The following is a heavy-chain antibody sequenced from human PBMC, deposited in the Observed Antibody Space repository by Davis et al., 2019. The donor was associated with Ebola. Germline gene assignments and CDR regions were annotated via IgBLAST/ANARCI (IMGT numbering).Heavy chain of an antibody. V-gene: IGHV1-8*01. Sequence: ASVKVSCKASGYSFNSYNINWVRQAAGQGLEWMGWMNPTSGNTGYAQKIEGRVTMTRNTSISTAYMELSSLRSEDTAVYYCARLNTYYDFWSGYYYYYYYGMDVWGQGTTVTVSS. CDR1: GYSFNSYN. D-gene: IGHD3-3*01. CDR2: MNPTSGNT. CDR3: ARLNTYYDFWSGYYYYYYYGMDV. J-gene: IGHJ6*02.